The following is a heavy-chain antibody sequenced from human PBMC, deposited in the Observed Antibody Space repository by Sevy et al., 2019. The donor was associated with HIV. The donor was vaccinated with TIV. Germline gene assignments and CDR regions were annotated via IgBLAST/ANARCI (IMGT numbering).Heavy chain of an antibody. Sequence: SETLSLTCAVSGGSISSSNWWSWVRQPPGKGLEWIGEIYHSGSTNYNPSLKSRVTISVDKSKNQFSLKLSSVTAADTAVYYCARDSTSDSSGYYFSVPLYPFDIWGQGTMVTVSS. J-gene: IGHJ3*02. V-gene: IGHV4-4*02. CDR1: GGSISSSNW. CDR3: ARDSTSDSSGYYFSVPLYPFDI. D-gene: IGHD3-22*01. CDR2: IYHSGST.